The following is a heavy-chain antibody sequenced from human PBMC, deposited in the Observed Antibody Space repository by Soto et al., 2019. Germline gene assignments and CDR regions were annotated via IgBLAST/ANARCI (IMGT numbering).Heavy chain of an antibody. D-gene: IGHD3-10*01. CDR3: ATSGGGYYYGSGSYYAWRY. Sequence: TLSLTCAVSGGSISSGGYSWSWIRQPPGKGLEWIGYIYHSGSTYYNPSLKSRVTISVDRSKNQFSLKLSSVTAADTAVYYCATSGGGYYYGSGSYYAWRYWGQGTLVTVSS. CDR2: IYHSGST. J-gene: IGHJ4*02. V-gene: IGHV4-30-2*01. CDR1: GGSISSGGYS.